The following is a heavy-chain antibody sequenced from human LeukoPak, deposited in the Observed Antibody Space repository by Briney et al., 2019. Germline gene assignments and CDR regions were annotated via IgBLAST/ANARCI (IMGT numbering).Heavy chain of an antibody. V-gene: IGHV3-23*01. CDR1: GFTFSTFSSYA. D-gene: IGHD3-10*01. Sequence: GGSLRLSCAASGFTFSTFSSYAMSWVRQAPGKGLEWVSAISGSGGSTYYADSVKGRFTISRDNSKNTLYMQMNSLRAEDTAVYYCAKGGYYCGSGSYPPTFDYWGQGTLVTVSS. CDR2: ISGSGGST. J-gene: IGHJ4*02. CDR3: AKGGYYCGSGSYPPTFDY.